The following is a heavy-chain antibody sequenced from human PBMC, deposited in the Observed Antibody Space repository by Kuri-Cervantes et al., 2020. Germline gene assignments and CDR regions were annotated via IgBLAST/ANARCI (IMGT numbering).Heavy chain of an antibody. Sequence: SETLSLTCAVSSGSISSYNWWSWVRQPPGKGLEWIGEVFRDGKTNYNPSLKSRLILSVDKSQNHLSLSLTSVTAADTAVYYCARGTRRNWNYVGYWGQGTLVTVSS. D-gene: IGHD1-1*01. CDR2: VFRDGKT. J-gene: IGHJ4*02. CDR3: ARGTRRNWNYVGY. V-gene: IGHV4-4*02. CDR1: SGSISSYNW.